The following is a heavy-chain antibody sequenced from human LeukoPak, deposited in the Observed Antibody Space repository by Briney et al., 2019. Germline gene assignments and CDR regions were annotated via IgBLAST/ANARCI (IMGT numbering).Heavy chain of an antibody. CDR1: GDSISSGDYY. D-gene: IGHD4-17*01. V-gene: IGHV4-61*02. CDR2: VSPSGST. J-gene: IGHJ4*02. CDR3: ARGSVSLGY. Sequence: TLSLSCTVSGDSISSGDYYWIWIRQPAGKGLEWIGRVSPSGSTSCNPALNSRVTISVDTSKNQFPLKLASVTAADTAVYFCARGSVSLGYWGQGLRVTVSS.